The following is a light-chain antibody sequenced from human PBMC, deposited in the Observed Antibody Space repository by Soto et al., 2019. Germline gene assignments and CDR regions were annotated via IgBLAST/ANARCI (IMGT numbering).Light chain of an antibody. J-gene: IGKJ4*01. CDR3: QQYNSYPLT. CDR1: QSIGRW. CDR2: KAS. Sequence: DIQMTQSPSTLSASVGDRVTITCRASQSIGRWLAWYQQKPGKVPNLLIYKASTLESGAPSRFSGSGSGTEFTLTISSLQPDDFATYYCQQYNSYPLTFGGGTKVEIK. V-gene: IGKV1-5*03.